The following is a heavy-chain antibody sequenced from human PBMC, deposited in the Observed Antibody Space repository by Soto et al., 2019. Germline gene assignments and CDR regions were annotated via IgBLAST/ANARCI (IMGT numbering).Heavy chain of an antibody. Sequence: PSETLSLTCTVSGGSVSSGSYYWSWIRQPPGKGLEWIGYIYYSGSTNYNPSLKSRVTISVDTSKNQFSLKLSSVTAADTAVYYCASDSYYYDSSGYFPWGQGTLVTVSS. CDR1: GGSVSSGSYY. CDR2: IYYSGST. D-gene: IGHD3-22*01. V-gene: IGHV4-61*01. J-gene: IGHJ5*02. CDR3: ASDSYYYDSSGYFP.